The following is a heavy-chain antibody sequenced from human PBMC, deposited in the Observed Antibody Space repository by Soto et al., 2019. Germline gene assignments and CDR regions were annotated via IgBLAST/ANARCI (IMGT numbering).Heavy chain of an antibody. V-gene: IGHV1-18*01. CDR3: ARLPTTAMGYGYFDY. D-gene: IGHD5-18*01. CDR2: ISAYNGNT. CDR1: GYTFTSYG. J-gene: IGHJ4*02. Sequence: ASVKVSCKASGYTFTSYGIIWVRQAPGQGLEWMGWISAYNGNTNYAQKLQGRVTMTTDTSTSTAYMELRSLRSDDTAVYYCARLPTTAMGYGYFDYWGQGTLVTVSS.